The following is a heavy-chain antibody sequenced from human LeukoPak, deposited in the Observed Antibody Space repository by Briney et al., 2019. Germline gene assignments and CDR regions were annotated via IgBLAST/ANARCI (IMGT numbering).Heavy chain of an antibody. CDR2: MNANSGNT. J-gene: IGHJ6*03. V-gene: IGHV1-8*01. Sequence: GSVKVSCKASGYTFASYDINWVRQATGQGLEWMGWMNANSGNTGYAQKFQGRVTVTRNTAIGTAYMELSSLRSGDTAVYYCARSGSRYCSGGSCYALHYMDVWGKGTTVTVSS. CDR1: GYTFASYD. CDR3: ARSGSRYCSGGSCYALHYMDV. D-gene: IGHD2-15*01.